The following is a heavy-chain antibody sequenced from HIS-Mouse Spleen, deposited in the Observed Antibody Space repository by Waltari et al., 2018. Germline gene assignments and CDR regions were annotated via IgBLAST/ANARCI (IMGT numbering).Heavy chain of an antibody. Sequence: QLQLQESGPGLVKPSETRSLTCTVPGGSISSSSYYWGWIRQPPGKGPEWIGSIYYSGSTYYNPSLKSRVTISVDTSKNQFSLKLSSVTAADTAVYYCAREIPYSSSWYDWYFDLWGRGTLVTVSS. CDR1: GGSISSSSYY. D-gene: IGHD6-13*01. J-gene: IGHJ2*01. CDR2: IYYSGST. CDR3: AREIPYSSSWYDWYFDL. V-gene: IGHV4-39*07.